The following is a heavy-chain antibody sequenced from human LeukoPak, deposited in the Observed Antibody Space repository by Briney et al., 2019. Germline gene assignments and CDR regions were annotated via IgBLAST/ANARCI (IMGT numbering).Heavy chain of an antibody. Sequence: GGSLRLSCAASGFTFSSYGMHWVRQAPGEGLEWVALIWYDGSNKYYADSVKGRFTISRDNSKNTLYLQTNSLRAEDTAVYYCARDRDAEWPLRILDYWGQGTLVTVSS. J-gene: IGHJ4*02. CDR1: GFTFSSYG. V-gene: IGHV3-33*01. CDR2: IWYDGSNK. D-gene: IGHD3-3*01. CDR3: ARDRDAEWPLRILDY.